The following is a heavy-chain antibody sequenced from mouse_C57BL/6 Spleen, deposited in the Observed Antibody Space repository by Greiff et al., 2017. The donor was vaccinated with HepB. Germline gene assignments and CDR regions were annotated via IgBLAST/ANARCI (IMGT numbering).Heavy chain of an antibody. CDR2: INPNNGGT. J-gene: IGHJ2*01. Sequence: DVQLQESGPELVKPGASVKMSCKASGYTFTDYNMHWVKQSHGKSLEWIGYINPNNGGTSYNQKFKGKATLTVNKSSSTAYMELRSLTSEDSAVYYCARGDYQGYYFDYWGQGTTLTVSS. CDR1: GYTFTDYN. D-gene: IGHD2-4*01. CDR3: ARGDYQGYYFDY. V-gene: IGHV1-22*01.